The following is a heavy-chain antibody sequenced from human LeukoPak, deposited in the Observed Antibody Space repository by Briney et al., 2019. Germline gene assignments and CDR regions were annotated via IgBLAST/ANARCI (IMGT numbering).Heavy chain of an antibody. Sequence: ASVKVSCKAFGYTFIDYYMYWVRQVPGQGLEWMGWINPKSGVTDYAQKFQGRVTMTRDTSISTAYMELSRLRSDDTAVYYCARDRYYDSSGYSPLDPWGQGTLVTVSS. V-gene: IGHV1-2*02. CDR3: ARDRYYDSSGYSPLDP. J-gene: IGHJ5*02. D-gene: IGHD3-22*01. CDR1: GYTFIDYY. CDR2: INPKSGVT.